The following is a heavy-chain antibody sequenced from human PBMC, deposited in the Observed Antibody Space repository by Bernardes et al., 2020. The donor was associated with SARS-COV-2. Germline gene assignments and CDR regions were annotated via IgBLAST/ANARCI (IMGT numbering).Heavy chain of an antibody. CDR2: IYYSGST. CDR1: GGSISSSSYY. V-gene: IGHV4-39*01. CDR3: ASAIGLYVWGSYRIDY. D-gene: IGHD3-16*02. Sequence: SETLSLTCTVSGGSISSSSYYWGWIRQPPGKGLEWNGSIYYSGSTYYNPSLKSRVTISVDTSKNQFSLKLSSVTAADTAVYYCASAIGLYVWGSYRIDYWGQGTLVTVSS. J-gene: IGHJ4*02.